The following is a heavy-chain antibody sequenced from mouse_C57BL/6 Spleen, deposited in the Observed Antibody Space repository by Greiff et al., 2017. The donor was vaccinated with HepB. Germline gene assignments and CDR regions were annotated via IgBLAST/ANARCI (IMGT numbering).Heavy chain of an antibody. CDR3: ARGSAQATWFGC. D-gene: IGHD3-2*02. J-gene: IGHJ3*01. CDR2: IYPGDGDT. CDR1: GYAFSSSW. V-gene: IGHV1-82*01. Sequence: VQLQQSGPELVKPGASVKISCKASGYAFSSSWMNWVKQRPGKGLEWIGRIYPGDGDTNYNGKFKGKATLTADKSSSTAYMQLSSLTSEDSAVYFCARGSAQATWFGCWGKGTLVTVSA.